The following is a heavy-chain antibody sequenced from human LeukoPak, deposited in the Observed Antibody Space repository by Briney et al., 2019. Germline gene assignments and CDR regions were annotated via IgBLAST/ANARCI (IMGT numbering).Heavy chain of an antibody. D-gene: IGHD3-10*01. J-gene: IGHJ3*02. Sequence: PSETLSLTCTVSGGSISSSTYYWGWIRQPPGKGLEGIGNIYHDGSTYYDPSLKSRVTISVETSKNQFSLKLSSVTAADTAVYYCARDFVSDGSGSYYFPDAFDIWGQGTMVTVSS. V-gene: IGHV4-39*07. CDR1: GGSISSSTYY. CDR2: IYHDGST. CDR3: ARDFVSDGSGSYYFPDAFDI.